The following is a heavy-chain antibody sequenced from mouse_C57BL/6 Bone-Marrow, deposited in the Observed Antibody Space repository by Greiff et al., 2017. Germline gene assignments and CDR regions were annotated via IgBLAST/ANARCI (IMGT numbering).Heavy chain of an antibody. CDR3: ARLRSFAY. Sequence: QVQLKESGAELVRPGASVKLSCKASGYTFTSYGISWVKQRTGQGLEWIGEIYPRSGNTYYNEKFKGKATLTADKASSPAYMELRSLTAEDSAVYFCARLRSFAYWGQGTLVTVSA. CDR1: GYTFTSYG. V-gene: IGHV1-81*01. D-gene: IGHD1-1*01. J-gene: IGHJ3*01. CDR2: IYPRSGNT.